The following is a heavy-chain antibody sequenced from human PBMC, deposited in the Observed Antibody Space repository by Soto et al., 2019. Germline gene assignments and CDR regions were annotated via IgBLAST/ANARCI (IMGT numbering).Heavy chain of an antibody. CDR1: GFSLSTSGVG. J-gene: IGHJ4*02. D-gene: IGHD3-3*01. CDR2: IYWDADK. V-gene: IGHV2-5*02. CDR3: AHRRSWGYSLEVFDY. Sequence: QITLKESGPTLVKPTQTLTLTCTFSGFSLSTSGVGVGWIRQPPGKALEWLALIYWDADKRYNPSLKSRLSITKDTTKHQVVLTMTNMVPVDTALDYVAHRRSWGYSLEVFDYWCQRSVVTDSS.